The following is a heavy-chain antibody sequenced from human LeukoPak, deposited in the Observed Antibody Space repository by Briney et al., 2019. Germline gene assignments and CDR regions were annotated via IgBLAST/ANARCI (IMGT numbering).Heavy chain of an antibody. Sequence: GGSLRLSCAASGFTFSTSGTHWVRQAPGKGLEWVGFIRYDGSKKYYADSVKGRFTISRDNSKTTLYLQMNSLRAEDTAVYYCARALAASDAFDIWGQGTKVTVSS. J-gene: IGHJ3*02. V-gene: IGHV3-30*02. CDR3: ARALAASDAFDI. CDR2: IRYDGSKK. D-gene: IGHD2-15*01. CDR1: GFTFSTSG.